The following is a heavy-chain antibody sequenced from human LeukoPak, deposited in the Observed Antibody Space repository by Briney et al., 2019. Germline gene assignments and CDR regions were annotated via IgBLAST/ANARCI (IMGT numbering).Heavy chain of an antibody. CDR2: ISSSSSTI. J-gene: IGHJ4*02. CDR3: ARDSAPSYSSGWYRVLYYFDY. D-gene: IGHD6-19*01. CDR1: GFTFSSYS. V-gene: IGHV3-48*01. Sequence: PGGSLRLSCAASGFTFSSYSMNWVRQAPGKGLEWVSYISSSSSTIYYADSVKGRFTISRDNAKNSLYLQMNSLRAEDTAVYYCARDSAPSYSSGWYRVLYYFDYWGQGTLVTVSS.